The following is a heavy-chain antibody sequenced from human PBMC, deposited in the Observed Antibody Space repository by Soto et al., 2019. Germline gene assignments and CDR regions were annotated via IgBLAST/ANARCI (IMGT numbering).Heavy chain of an antibody. CDR1: GLTLSHAG. CDR2: IKTKVDGGTM. D-gene: IGHD7-27*01. J-gene: IGHJ4*02. CDR3: VADLPCVRTNWGFDY. Sequence: EVQLVESGGGFVEPGGSLRLSCVGSGLTLSHAGMTWVRQAPGKGLEWVGRIKTKVDGGTMDYAAPVKGRFSVKREDSENTFYLHISSLHSEDTAIYYCVADLPCVRTNWGFDYWGQGTLVTVSS. V-gene: IGHV3-15*07.